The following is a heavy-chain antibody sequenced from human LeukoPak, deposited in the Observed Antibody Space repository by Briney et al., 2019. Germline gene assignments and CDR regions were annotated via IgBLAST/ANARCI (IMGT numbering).Heavy chain of an antibody. Sequence: GGSLRLSCAASGFTFSSYGMHWVRQAPGKGLEWVAVIWYDGSNKYYADSVKGRFTISRDNSKNTLYLQMNSLRAEDTAVYYCAGDLVTMLPVYYYGMDVWGQGTTVTVSS. J-gene: IGHJ6*02. V-gene: IGHV3-33*01. CDR2: IWYDGSNK. CDR3: AGDLVTMLPVYYYGMDV. CDR1: GFTFSSYG. D-gene: IGHD3-10*01.